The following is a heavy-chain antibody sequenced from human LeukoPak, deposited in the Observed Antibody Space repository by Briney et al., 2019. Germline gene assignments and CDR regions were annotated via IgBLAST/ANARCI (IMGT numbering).Heavy chain of an antibody. CDR2: IYYSGST. CDR1: GGSIGSGGYY. V-gene: IGHV4-31*03. D-gene: IGHD5-12*01. CDR3: ARVAPDNWFDP. J-gene: IGHJ5*02. Sequence: SETLSLTCTVSGGSIGSGGYYWSWIRQHPGKGLEWIGYIYYSGSTYYNPSLKSRVTISVDTSKNQFSLKLSSVTAADTAVYYCARVAPDNWFDPWGQGTLVTVSS.